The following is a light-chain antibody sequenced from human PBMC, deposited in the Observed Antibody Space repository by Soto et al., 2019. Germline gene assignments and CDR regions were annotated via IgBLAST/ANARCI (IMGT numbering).Light chain of an antibody. CDR2: DAS. Sequence: IVLTQSPGTLSLSPGERATLSCRASQCFXSYFAWYQMKPGQAPRLRXYDASNRATGIPARFGGSGSGTDFTLTISRLEPEDFAVYYCQQRSNWTITFGQGTRLEIK. CDR1: QCFXSY. V-gene: IGKV3-11*01. CDR3: QQRSNWTIT. J-gene: IGKJ5*01.